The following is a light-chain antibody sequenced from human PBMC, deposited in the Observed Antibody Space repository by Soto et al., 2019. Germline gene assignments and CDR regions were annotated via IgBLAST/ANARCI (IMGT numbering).Light chain of an antibody. CDR3: QQSYTTPFT. CDR2: EAS. J-gene: IGKJ3*01. V-gene: IGKV1-39*01. CDR1: QSIRSY. Sequence: DLQMTQSPSSLSASVGDRVTITCRASQSIRSYLNWYQQKPEKAPELLIYEASSLQSGVPSRFSGSGSGTDFTLTNSSLQTEDFATYYCQQSYTTPFTFGPGTKVDIK.